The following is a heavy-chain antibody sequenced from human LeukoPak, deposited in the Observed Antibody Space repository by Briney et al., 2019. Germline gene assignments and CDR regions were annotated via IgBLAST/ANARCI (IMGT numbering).Heavy chain of an antibody. V-gene: IGHV1-18*01. J-gene: IGHJ4*02. CDR1: GFTFTSYG. CDR3: ARGDYSKPDY. Sequence: ASVKVSCKASGFTFTSYGISWVRQAPGQGLEWMGWIIPYNGNTNYAQNLQGRVTMTTDTSTSTAYMELRSLRSDDTAVYYCARGDYSKPDYWGQGTLVTVSS. CDR2: IIPYNGNT. D-gene: IGHD4-11*01.